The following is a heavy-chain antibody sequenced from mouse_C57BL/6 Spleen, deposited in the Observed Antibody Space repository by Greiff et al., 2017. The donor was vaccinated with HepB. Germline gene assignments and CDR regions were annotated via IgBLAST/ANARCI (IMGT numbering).Heavy chain of an antibody. J-gene: IGHJ1*03. CDR1: GYSFTDYN. CDR2: INPNYGTT. D-gene: IGHD2-4*01. V-gene: IGHV1-39*01. CDR3: AREGLRRGYFDV. Sequence: VHVKQSGPELVKPGASVKISCKASGYSFTDYNMNGVKQSNGKSLEWIGVINPNYGTTSYNQKFKGKATLTVDQSSSTAYMQLNSLTSEDSAVYYCAREGLRRGYFDVWGTGTTVTVSS.